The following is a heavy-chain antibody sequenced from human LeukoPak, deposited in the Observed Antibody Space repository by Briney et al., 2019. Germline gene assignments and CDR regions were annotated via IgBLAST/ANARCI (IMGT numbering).Heavy chain of an antibody. CDR1: GYTFTSYY. CDR3: ARADCSSTSCYPSDY. J-gene: IGHJ4*02. Sequence: ASVKGSCKASGYTFTSYYMHWVRQAPGQGLEGMGIINPSGGSTSYAQKFQGRVTMTRDTSTSTGYMALSSLRSEDTAAYYCARADCSSTSCYPSDYWGQGTLVTVSS. D-gene: IGHD2-2*01. CDR2: INPSGGST. V-gene: IGHV1-46*01.